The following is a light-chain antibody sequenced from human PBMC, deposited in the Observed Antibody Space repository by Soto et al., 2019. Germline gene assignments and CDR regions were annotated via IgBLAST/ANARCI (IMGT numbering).Light chain of an antibody. CDR3: QQYNNWPPHT. V-gene: IGKV3-15*01. Sequence: EIVMTQSPATLSVSPGERATLSCRASQSVCSNLAWYQQKPGQAPRLLIYGASTRATGIPARFSGSGSGTEFTLTISSLQSEDFAVYYCQQYNNWPPHTFGGGTKVEIK. J-gene: IGKJ4*01. CDR2: GAS. CDR1: QSVCSN.